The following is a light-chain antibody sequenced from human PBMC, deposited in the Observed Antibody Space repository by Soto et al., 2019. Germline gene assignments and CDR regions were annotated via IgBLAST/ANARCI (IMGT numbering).Light chain of an antibody. J-gene: IGKJ1*01. V-gene: IGKV3-15*01. CDR2: GAS. CDR3: HKYNDWPRT. CDR1: QSISSY. Sequence: EIVMTQSPASLSVSPSETSTVSCMASQSISSYLAWYQHKPGQAPRLLIHGASTRATGVPARFSASGSGTEFTLTISSLQSEDSAIYYCHKYNDWPRTCGQGTKVDIK.